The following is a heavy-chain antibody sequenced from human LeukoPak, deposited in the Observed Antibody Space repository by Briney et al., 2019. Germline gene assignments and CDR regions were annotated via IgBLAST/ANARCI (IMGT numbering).Heavy chain of an antibody. V-gene: IGHV4-61*01. CDR2: IYYSGST. CDR3: AKFSIVVVPAAMKRDYYFDY. CDR1: GGSVSSGSYY. D-gene: IGHD2-2*01. Sequence: SETLSLTCNVSGGSVSSGSYYWSWIPQPPGKGLEWIGYIYYSGSTNYNPSLKSRVTISVDTSKNQSSLKLSSVTAADTAVYYCAKFSIVVVPAAMKRDYYFDYWGQGTLVTVSS. J-gene: IGHJ4*02.